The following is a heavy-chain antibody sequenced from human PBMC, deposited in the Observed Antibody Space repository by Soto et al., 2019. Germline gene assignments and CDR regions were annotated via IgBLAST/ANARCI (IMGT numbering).Heavy chain of an antibody. CDR3: ATHHDS. CDR1: GGSISSYY. Sequence: QVQLQESGPGLVKPSETLFLTCTVSGGSISSYYWSWIRQPPGKGLEWIGYIYYSGSTTYNPSLKSRVTISVDTSKNQFSLKLSSVTAADTAVYYCATHHDSWGQGTLVTVSS. CDR2: IYYSGST. V-gene: IGHV4-59*08. J-gene: IGHJ4*02.